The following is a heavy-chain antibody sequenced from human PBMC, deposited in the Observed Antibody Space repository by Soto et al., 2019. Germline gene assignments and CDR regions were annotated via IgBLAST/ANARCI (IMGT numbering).Heavy chain of an antibody. CDR1: GFTFGNFA. Sequence: EVQVLESGGGSVQPGGSLRLSCAASGFTFGNFAMSWVRHAPGKGLEWVSEITGSTGTTYYADSVKGRFIISRDNSKNTVHLQMNSLRAEDTAVYYCAKDTSSSPYYMDVWGKGTTVTVSS. V-gene: IGHV3-23*01. CDR2: ITGSTGTT. CDR3: AKDTSSSPYYMDV. J-gene: IGHJ6*03. D-gene: IGHD2-2*01.